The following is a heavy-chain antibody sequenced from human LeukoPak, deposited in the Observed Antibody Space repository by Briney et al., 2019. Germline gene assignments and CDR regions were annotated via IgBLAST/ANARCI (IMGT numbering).Heavy chain of an antibody. J-gene: IGHJ4*02. D-gene: IGHD3-10*02. CDR2: INPNSGGT. CDR3: ARGYHNYVPYCFDY. Sequence: ASVKVSCKASGYTFTGYYMHWVRQAPGQGLEWMGWINPNSGGTNYAQKFQGRVTMTRDTSISTAYMELSRLRSDDAAVYYCARGYHNYVPYCFDYWGQGTLVTVSS. CDR1: GYTFTGYY. V-gene: IGHV1-2*02.